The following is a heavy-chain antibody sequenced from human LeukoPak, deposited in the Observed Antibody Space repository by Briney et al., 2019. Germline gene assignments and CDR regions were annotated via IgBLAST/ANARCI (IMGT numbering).Heavy chain of an antibody. J-gene: IGHJ6*03. CDR2: IRYDGSSK. Sequence: PGGSLRLSCTASAAIFSSNAMHRVRQAPGKGLEWVAFIRYDGSSKYYADSVKGRFTISRDTSKNTSYLQMNSLRLEDTALYYCAKTPRNYPPGHMDVWGKGTTVTISS. CDR1: AAIFSSNA. D-gene: IGHD5-24*01. V-gene: IGHV3-30*02. CDR3: AKTPRNYPPGHMDV.